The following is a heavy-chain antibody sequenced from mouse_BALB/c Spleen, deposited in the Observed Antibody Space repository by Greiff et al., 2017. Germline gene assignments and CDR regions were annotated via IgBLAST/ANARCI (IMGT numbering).Heavy chain of an antibody. V-gene: IGHV5-6-5*01. J-gene: IGHJ3*01. D-gene: IGHD2-2*01. CDR3: ARGGYEAWFAY. CDR2: ISSGGST. CDR1: GFTFSSYA. Sequence: EVKLMESGGGLVKPGGSLKLSCAASGFTFSSYAMSWVRQTPEKRLEWVASISSGGSTYYPDSVKGRFTISRDNARNILYLQMSSLRSEDTAMYYCARGGYEAWFAYWGQGTLVTVSA.